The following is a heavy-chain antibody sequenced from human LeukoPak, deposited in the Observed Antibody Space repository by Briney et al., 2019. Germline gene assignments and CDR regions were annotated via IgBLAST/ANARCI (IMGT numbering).Heavy chain of an antibody. Sequence: SQTLSLTCTVSGGSISSGDYYWSWIRQPPGKGLEWIGYIYYSGSTYYNPSLKSRVTISVDTSKNQFSLKLSSVTAADTAVYYCARDRAAAGHDAFDIWGQGTMVTVSS. CDR1: GGSISSGDYY. CDR3: ARDRAAAGHDAFDI. J-gene: IGHJ3*02. CDR2: IYYSGST. V-gene: IGHV4-30-4*01. D-gene: IGHD6-13*01.